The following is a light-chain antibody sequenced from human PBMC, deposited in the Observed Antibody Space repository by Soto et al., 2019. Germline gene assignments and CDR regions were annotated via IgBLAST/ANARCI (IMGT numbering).Light chain of an antibody. CDR1: RPISVY. CDR3: QQTYDAPLT. Sequence: DIGMTQAPSSLSAFVADPVTITCQTGRPISVYLNWYQQKPGKAPTLLISATSTLQSAVPSRFSGSGKGTHFTLSISDLRPEDFATYYCQQTYDAPLTVGGGTKVDSK. CDR2: ATS. V-gene: IGKV1-39*01. J-gene: IGKJ4*01.